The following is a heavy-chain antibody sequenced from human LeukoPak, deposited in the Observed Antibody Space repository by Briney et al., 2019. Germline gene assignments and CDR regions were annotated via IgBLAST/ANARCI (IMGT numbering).Heavy chain of an antibody. CDR2: IRYDGSNK. CDR1: GFTFSSYG. J-gene: IGHJ6*03. D-gene: IGHD4-11*01. V-gene: IGHV3-30*02. CDR3: AKDKLGYSNYVGYYYMDV. Sequence: GGSLRLSCAASGFTFSSYGMHWVRQAPGKGLEWVAFIRYDGSNKYYADSVKGRFTISRDNSKNTLYLQMNSLRAEDTAVYYCAKDKLGYSNYVGYYYMDVWGKGTTVTVSS.